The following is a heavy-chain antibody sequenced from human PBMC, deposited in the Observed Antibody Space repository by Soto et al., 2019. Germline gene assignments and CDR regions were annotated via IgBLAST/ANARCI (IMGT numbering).Heavy chain of an antibody. CDR3: ARARYYDSNSRAPFDY. CDR1: GFTFGSYA. D-gene: IGHD3-22*01. Sequence: GGSLRLSCAASGFTFGSYAMSWVRQAPGKGLEWASTIDKTGVSTYYADSVKGRFTISRDNSKQTLYLQMNSLRAEDTAVYYCARARYYDSNSRAPFDYWGQGTLVTVSS. J-gene: IGHJ4*02. V-gene: IGHV3-23*01. CDR2: IDKTGVST.